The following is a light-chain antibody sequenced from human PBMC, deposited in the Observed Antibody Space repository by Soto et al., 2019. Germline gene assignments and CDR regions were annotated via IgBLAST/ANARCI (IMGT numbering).Light chain of an antibody. J-gene: IGLJ3*02. CDR1: NIESKS. CDR2: DDS. V-gene: IGLV3-21*02. Sequence: SYDLTQPPSVSVAPRQTARITCGGDNIESKSVHWYQQKPGLAPLLVVYDDSNRPSGVPERFSGSNSGNTATLTITRVEAGDEADYYCQVWDGSRDHVVFGGGTQLTVL. CDR3: QVWDGSRDHVV.